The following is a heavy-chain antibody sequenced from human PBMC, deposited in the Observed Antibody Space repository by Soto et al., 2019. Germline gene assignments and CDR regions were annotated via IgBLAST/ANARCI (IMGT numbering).Heavy chain of an antibody. D-gene: IGHD3-22*01. V-gene: IGHV3-23*01. CDR1: GLTFNTYA. CDR3: ARDGGPVVITFDF. Sequence: EVQLLESGGGWVKPGGSLRLSCAASGLTFNTYAMSWVRQAPGKGLEWVSVISGSGGNIWYADSVKDRFTISRDNSKNTLYLQMSSLRAEDTAVYYCARDGGPVVITFDFWGQGTLFTVSS. CDR2: ISGSGGNI. J-gene: IGHJ4*02.